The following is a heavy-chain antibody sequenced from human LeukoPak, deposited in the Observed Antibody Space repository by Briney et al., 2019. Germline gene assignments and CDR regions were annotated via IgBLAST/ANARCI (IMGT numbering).Heavy chain of an antibody. CDR3: ARALRYDDSSGYYAY. D-gene: IGHD3-22*01. J-gene: IGHJ4*01. CDR2: INPKSGVT. CDR1: GYTFTGHY. Sequence: ASVKVSCKASGYTFTGHYMHWVRQGPGQGPEWMGWINPKSGVTNYAQTFQGRVTMTRDTSISIVYMELSRLTLDDTAVYYRARALRYDDSSGYYAYWGQGTLVTVSS. V-gene: IGHV1-2*02.